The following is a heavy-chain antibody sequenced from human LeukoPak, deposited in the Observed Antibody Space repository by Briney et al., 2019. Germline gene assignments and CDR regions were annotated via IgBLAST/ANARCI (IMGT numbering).Heavy chain of an antibody. CDR3: ARERYMITFGGVIENWFDP. CDR2: IYTSGST. J-gene: IGHJ5*02. V-gene: IGHV4-61*02. D-gene: IGHD3-16*02. CDR1: GGSISSGSYY. Sequence: SQTLSLTCTVSGGSISSGSYYWSWIRQPAGKGLEWIGRIYTSGSTNYNPSLKSRVTISVDTSKNQFSLKLSSVTAADTAVYYSARERYMITFGGVIENWFDPWGQGTLVTVSS.